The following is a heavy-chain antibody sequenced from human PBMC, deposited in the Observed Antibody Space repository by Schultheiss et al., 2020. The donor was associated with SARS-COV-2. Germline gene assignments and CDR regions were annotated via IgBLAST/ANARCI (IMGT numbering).Heavy chain of an antibody. CDR2: ISSSGSTI. CDR3: ARDNGDLRYYYYGMDV. V-gene: IGHV3-48*01. CDR1: GFTFSNAW. Sequence: GESLKISCAASGFTFSNAWMNWVRQAPGKGLEWVSYISSSGSTIYYADSVKGRFTISRDNSKNTLYLQMNSLRAEDTAVYYCARDNGDLRYYYYGMDVWGQGTTVTVSS. D-gene: IGHD4-17*01. J-gene: IGHJ6*02.